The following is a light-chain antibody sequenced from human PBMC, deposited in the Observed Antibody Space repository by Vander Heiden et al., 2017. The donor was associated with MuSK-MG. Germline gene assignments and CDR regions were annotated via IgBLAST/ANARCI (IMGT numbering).Light chain of an antibody. CDR1: QGISSY. J-gene: IGKJ4*01. CDR3: HELYGYPLT. CDR2: AAS. Sequence: IQLPPAPSSLSASVGDRVTITRRASQGISSYLARYQQKPGKAPKLLIYAASTLQSGVPSRFRRSGSGTDFTLTISSLQTEDFATYYCHELYGYPLTFGGGTKVEIK. V-gene: IGKV1-9*01.